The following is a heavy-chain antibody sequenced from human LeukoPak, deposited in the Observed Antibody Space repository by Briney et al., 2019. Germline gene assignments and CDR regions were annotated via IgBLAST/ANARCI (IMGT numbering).Heavy chain of an antibody. Sequence: SVKVSCKASGGTLSSYTITWVRQAPGQGLEWMGGIIPIFGTADYAQKFQGRVTITADESTSTAYMELSSLRSEDTAVYYCAIPGASDYWGQGTLVTVSS. CDR1: GGTLSSYT. CDR3: AIPGASDY. J-gene: IGHJ4*02. V-gene: IGHV1-69*01. CDR2: IIPIFGTA.